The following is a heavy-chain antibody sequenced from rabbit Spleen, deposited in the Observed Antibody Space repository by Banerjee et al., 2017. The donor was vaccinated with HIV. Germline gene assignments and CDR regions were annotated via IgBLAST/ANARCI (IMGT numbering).Heavy chain of an antibody. Sequence: QEQLVESGGGLVKPGASLTLTCIASGVSFSGSSYMCWVRQAPGKGLEWIACIEAGSGGFTYFASWAKGRFTISKTSSTTVTLQMTSLTAADTATYFCARDTSSSFSSYGMDLWGPGTLVTVS. J-gene: IGHJ6*01. CDR3: ARDTSSSFSSYGMDL. D-gene: IGHD1-1*01. CDR2: IEAGSGGFT. V-gene: IGHV1S45*01. CDR1: GVSFSGSSY.